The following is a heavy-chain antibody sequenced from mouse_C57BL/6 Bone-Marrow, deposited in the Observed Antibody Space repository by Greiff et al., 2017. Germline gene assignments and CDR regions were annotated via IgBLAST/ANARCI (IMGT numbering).Heavy chain of an antibody. Sequence: VQLQQSGPELVKPGASVKISCKASGYTFTDYYMNWVKQSHGKSLAWIGDINPINGGTSYNQKFKGKATLTVAKSSSTAYMELRSLTSVDSAVYYCARWGYYYGSKYYYAMDYWGQGTSVTVSS. CDR1: GYTFTDYY. D-gene: IGHD1-1*01. V-gene: IGHV1-26*01. CDR3: ARWGYYYGSKYYYAMDY. CDR2: INPINGGT. J-gene: IGHJ4*01.